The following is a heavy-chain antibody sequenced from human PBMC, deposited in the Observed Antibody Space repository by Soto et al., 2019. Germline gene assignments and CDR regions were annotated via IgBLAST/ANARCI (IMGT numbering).Heavy chain of an antibody. CDR3: AHRILRTVFGLVTTTAIYFDF. V-gene: IGHV2-5*02. CDR2: IYWDDDK. Sequence: QITLNESGPTVVKPAETLTLTCTFSGFSLTTSGVGVGWIRQSPGQAPEWLALIYWDDDKRYSASLKSRLTITKDTSKTQVVLTMASVDPADTATYYCAHRILRTVFGLVTTTAIYFDFWGQGTPVVVSS. CDR1: GFSLTTSGVG. J-gene: IGHJ4*02. D-gene: IGHD3-3*01.